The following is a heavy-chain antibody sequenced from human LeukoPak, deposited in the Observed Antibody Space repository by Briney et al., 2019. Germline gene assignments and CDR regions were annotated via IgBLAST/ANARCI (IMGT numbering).Heavy chain of an antibody. D-gene: IGHD3-10*01. CDR1: GGSFSGYY. CDR3: ARGDYGSGSFGY. CDR2: INHSGST. Sequence: SETLSLTCAVYGGSFSGYYWSWIRQPPGKGLEWIGEINHSGSTNYNSSLKSRVTISVDTSKNQFSLKLSSVTAADTAVYYCARGDYGSGSFGYWGQGTLVTVSS. J-gene: IGHJ4*02. V-gene: IGHV4-34*01.